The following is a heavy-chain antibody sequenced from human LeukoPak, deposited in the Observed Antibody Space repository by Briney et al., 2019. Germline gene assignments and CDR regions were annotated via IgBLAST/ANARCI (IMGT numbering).Heavy chain of an antibody. CDR3: ARESWASDVFDI. J-gene: IGHJ3*02. CDR2: INSDGSST. CDR1: GFTFSSYW. V-gene: IGHV3-74*01. D-gene: IGHD7-27*01. Sequence: GGSLRLSCAASGFTFSSYWMHWVRQAPGKGLVWVSRINSDGSSTNYADSVKGRFTISRDNGKNTVYLQMNSLRVDDTAVYYCARESWASDVFDIWGQGTMVTVSS.